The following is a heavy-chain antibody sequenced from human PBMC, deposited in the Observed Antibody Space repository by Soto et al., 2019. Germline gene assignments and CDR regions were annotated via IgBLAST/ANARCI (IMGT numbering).Heavy chain of an antibody. J-gene: IGHJ4*02. V-gene: IGHV3-64D*08. D-gene: IGHD3-10*01. CDR1: GFTFSSYA. CDR2: ISSNGGST. Sequence: GGSLRLSCSASGFTFSSYAMHWVRQAPGKGLEYVSAISSNGGSTYYADSVKGRFTISRDNSKNTLYLQMSSLRAEDTAVYYCVKDGGRTMVRGDAEFDYWGQGTLVTVSS. CDR3: VKDGGRTMVRGDAEFDY.